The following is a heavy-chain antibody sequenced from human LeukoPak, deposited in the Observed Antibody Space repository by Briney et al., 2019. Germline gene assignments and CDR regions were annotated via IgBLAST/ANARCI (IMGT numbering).Heavy chain of an antibody. Sequence: SETLSLTCTVSGGSISSYYWGWIRQPPGQGLEWFGYFSYSGTPNYNPPLKSRVSISEDTSKNQFSLKLTAVTAADSAVYFCARGGGDYFDYWGQGMLVTVSS. D-gene: IGHD3-10*01. V-gene: IGHV4-59*01. CDR2: FSYSGTP. J-gene: IGHJ4*02. CDR3: ARGGGDYFDY. CDR1: GGSISSYY.